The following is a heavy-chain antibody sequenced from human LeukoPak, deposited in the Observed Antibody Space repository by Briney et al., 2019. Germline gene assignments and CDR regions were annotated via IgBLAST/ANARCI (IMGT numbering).Heavy chain of an antibody. D-gene: IGHD5-18*01. Sequence: SETLSLTCAVYGGSFSGYYWSWIRQPPGKGLEWIGEINHSGSTNYNPSLKSRVTISVDTSKNQFSLKLGSVTAADTAVYYCARVRRGYSYGYPNYYYGMDVWGQGTTVTVSS. V-gene: IGHV4-34*01. CDR2: INHSGST. J-gene: IGHJ6*02. CDR3: ARVRRGYSYGYPNYYYGMDV. CDR1: GGSFSGYY.